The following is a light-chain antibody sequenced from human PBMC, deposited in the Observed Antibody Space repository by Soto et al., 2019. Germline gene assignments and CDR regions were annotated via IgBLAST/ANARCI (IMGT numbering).Light chain of an antibody. CDR2: GAS. V-gene: IGKV3-15*01. CDR1: QSVSSN. J-gene: IGKJ1*01. Sequence: EIVVTQSPATLSVSPGERATLSCRASQSVSSNLAWYQQKPGQAPRLLIYGASTRATGIPARFSGSGSGTEFTLTISSLQSEDFAVYYCQQYNNWPPWTFGQGPKVDI. CDR3: QQYNNWPPWT.